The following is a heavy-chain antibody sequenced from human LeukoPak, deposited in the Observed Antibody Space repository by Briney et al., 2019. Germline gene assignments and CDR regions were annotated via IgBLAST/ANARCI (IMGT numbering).Heavy chain of an antibody. CDR1: GGSFSGYY. D-gene: IGHD1-14*01. V-gene: IGHV4-34*01. J-gene: IGHJ5*02. CDR2: INHSGST. CDR3: ASTGLRNWFDP. Sequence: PSETLSLTCAVYGGSFSGYYWSWIRQPPGKGLEWIGEINHSGSTNYNPSLKSRVTISVDTSKNQFSLKLSSVTAADTAVYYCASTGLRNWFDPWGQGTLVTVSS.